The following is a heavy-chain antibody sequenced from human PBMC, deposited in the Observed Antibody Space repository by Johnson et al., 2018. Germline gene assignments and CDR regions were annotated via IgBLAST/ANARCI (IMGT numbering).Heavy chain of an antibody. J-gene: IGHJ6*03. V-gene: IGHV3-7*01. CDR1: GFTFSSYW. CDR2: IKQDGSEK. Sequence: EVQLVESGGGLVQPGGSLRLSCAASGFTFSSYWMSWVRQAPGKGLEWVANIKQDGSEKYYVDSVKGRFTISRNTPKTSLYLQMNSRRAEDTAVYYCAKDVYRRLLSNYDYMDVWGKGTTVTVSS. D-gene: IGHD5-12*01. CDR3: AKDVYRRLLSNYDYMDV.